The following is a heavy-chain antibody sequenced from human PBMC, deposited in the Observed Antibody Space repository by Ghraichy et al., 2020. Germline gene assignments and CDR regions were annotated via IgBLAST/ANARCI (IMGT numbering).Heavy chain of an antibody. D-gene: IGHD2-15*01. Sequence: GGSLNISCKGSGYSFTTYWIGWVRQMPGKGLEWMGIIYPGDSDTRYSPSFQGQVTISADKSINTAYLQWSSLKASDTAMYYCARHCESGWAAFDYWGQGTLVTVSS. CDR3: ARHCESGWAAFDY. CDR2: IYPGDSDT. J-gene: IGHJ4*02. V-gene: IGHV5-51*01. CDR1: GYSFTTYW.